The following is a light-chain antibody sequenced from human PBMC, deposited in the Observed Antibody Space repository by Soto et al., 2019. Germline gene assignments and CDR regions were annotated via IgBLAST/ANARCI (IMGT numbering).Light chain of an antibody. CDR1: SNDVGHYKY. J-gene: IGLJ1*01. CDR2: EVN. V-gene: IGLV2-8*01. CDR3: CSYAGTNAYV. Sequence: QSVLTQPPSASGSPGQSVTISCTGTSNDVGHYKYVSWYQQHPGRAPKLIIYEVNMRPSGVPDRFSGSKSGNTASLTVSGLQAEDEADYYCCSYAGTNAYVFGTGTKLTVL.